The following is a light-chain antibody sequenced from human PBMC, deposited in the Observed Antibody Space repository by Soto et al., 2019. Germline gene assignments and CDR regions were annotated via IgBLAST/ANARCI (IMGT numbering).Light chain of an antibody. CDR3: QQYESTPPT. CDR2: WAS. CDR1: QSVLYNSNNKNY. Sequence: DIVMTQSPDSLAVSLGERATINCKSSQSVLYNSNNKNYLAWYQQRPGQPPKLLIYWASTRESGVPDRFSGGGSGTDVTLTITSLQAEDVAVYYCQQYESTPPTFGQGTKLEIK. V-gene: IGKV4-1*01. J-gene: IGKJ2*01.